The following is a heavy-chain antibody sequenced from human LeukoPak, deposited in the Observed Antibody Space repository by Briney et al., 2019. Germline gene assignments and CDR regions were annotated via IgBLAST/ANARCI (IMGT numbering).Heavy chain of an antibody. J-gene: IGHJ4*02. CDR1: GFTVSSND. CDR3: ARDRPGDGYFDY. D-gene: IGHD3-10*01. V-gene: IGHV3-66*01. Sequence: GGSLRLSCAASGFTVSSNDMTWVRQTPGKGLEWVSIIYSSGNTYYADSVKGRFTISRDNSKNTLYLQMNSLRAEDTAVFYCARDRPGDGYFDYWGQGALVTASS. CDR2: IYSSGNT.